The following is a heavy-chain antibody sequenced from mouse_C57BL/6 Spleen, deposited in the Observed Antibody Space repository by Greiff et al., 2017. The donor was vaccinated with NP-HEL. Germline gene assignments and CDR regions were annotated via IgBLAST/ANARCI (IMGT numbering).Heavy chain of an antibody. CDR3: ARLGYYAMDY. CDR1: GFTFTDYY. J-gene: IGHJ4*01. Sequence: EVKLMESGGGLVQPGGSLSLSCAASGFTFTDYYMSWVRQPPGKALEWLGFIRNKANGYTTEYSASVKGRFIISRDNSQSILYLQMNALRAEDSATYYCARLGYYAMDYWGQGTSVTVSS. V-gene: IGHV7-3*01. CDR2: IRNKANGYTT.